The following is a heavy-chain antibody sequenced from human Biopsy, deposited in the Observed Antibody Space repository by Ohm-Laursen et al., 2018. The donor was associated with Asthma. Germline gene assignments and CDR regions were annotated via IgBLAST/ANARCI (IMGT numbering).Heavy chain of an antibody. V-gene: IGHV1-3*01. D-gene: IGHD3-9*01. CDR2: INAGNGNT. CDR3: ARTYYDFLTGQVIDAFAI. CDR1: GYTFINYA. Sequence: SVKVSCNASGYTFINYAIHWVRQAPGQRLEWMGWINAGNGNTKYSQKFQGRVTITRDTSASTAYMELSSLRPEDTAVYYCARTYYDFLTGQVIDAFAIWGQGTMVTVSS. J-gene: IGHJ3*02.